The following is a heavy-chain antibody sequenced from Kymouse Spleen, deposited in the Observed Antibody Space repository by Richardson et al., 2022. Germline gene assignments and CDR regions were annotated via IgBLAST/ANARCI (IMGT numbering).Heavy chain of an antibody. CDR2: INHSGST. J-gene: IGHJ5*02. CDR1: GGSFSGYY. Sequence: QVQLQQWGAGLLKPSETLSLTCAVYGGSFSGYYWSWIRQPPGKGLEWIGEINHSGSTNYNPSLKSRVTISVDTSKNQFSLKLSSVTAADTAVYYCARRIQLWYNWFDPWGQGTLVTVSS. D-gene: IGHD5-18,IGHD5-18*01. V-gene: IGHV4-34*01. CDR3: ARRIQLWYNWFDP.